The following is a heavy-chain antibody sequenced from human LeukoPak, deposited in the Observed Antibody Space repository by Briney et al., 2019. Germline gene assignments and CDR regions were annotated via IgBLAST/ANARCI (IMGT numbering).Heavy chain of an antibody. Sequence: PSETLSLTCTVSGXSITSDIVYWNWIRQHPGKGLEWIGSIHNSRGTSYNPSLESRLTISVDTSENQFFLKMSYVTAADTAMYYCGKVGGNSNSWGQGILVTVSS. CDR1: GXSITSDIVY. CDR3: GKVGGNSNS. V-gene: IGHV4-31*03. D-gene: IGHD4-23*01. J-gene: IGHJ5*02. CDR2: IHNSRGT.